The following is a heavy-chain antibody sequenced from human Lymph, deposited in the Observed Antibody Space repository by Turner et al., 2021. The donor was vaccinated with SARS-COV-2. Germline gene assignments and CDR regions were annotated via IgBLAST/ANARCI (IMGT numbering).Heavy chain of an antibody. CDR3: AKVRSIFGVVIGGMDV. CDR1: GFTFSSYG. D-gene: IGHD3-3*01. V-gene: IGHV3-30*18. CDR2: ISYDGSNK. Sequence: QVQLVESGGGVIQPGRSLSRSCAASGFTFSSYGMHWVRQAPGKGLEWVAVISYDGSNKYYADSVKGRFTISRDNTKKTLYLQMNSLRAEDTAVYYCAKVRSIFGVVIGGMDVWGQGTTVTVSS. J-gene: IGHJ6*02.